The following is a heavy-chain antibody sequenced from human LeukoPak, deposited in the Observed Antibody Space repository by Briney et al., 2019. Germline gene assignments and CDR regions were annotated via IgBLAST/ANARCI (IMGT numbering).Heavy chain of an antibody. Sequence: ASVKVSCKASGYTLTGYFMYWLRQGPGQGLEWMGWINPNSGDTDFAQKFQGRVTLTMDTSISTAYMELSGLRSDDAAVYFCARRYSTGWYIFDYWGQGTLVTVSS. D-gene: IGHD6-19*01. V-gene: IGHV1-2*02. CDR1: GYTLTGYF. CDR3: ARRYSTGWYIFDY. J-gene: IGHJ4*02. CDR2: INPNSGDT.